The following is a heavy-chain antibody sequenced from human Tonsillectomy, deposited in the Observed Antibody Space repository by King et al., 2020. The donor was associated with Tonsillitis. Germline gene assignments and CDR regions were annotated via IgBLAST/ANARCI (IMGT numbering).Heavy chain of an antibody. Sequence: VQLVESGGGVVQPGRSLRLSCAASGFTFSNYGMHWVRQAPGKGLEWVAVMWYGGSNKYYADSVKGRFTISRDNSKKTLYLQMNSLRAEDTAVYYCAWYREARDTAIDGYYYYGMDVWGQGTTVTVSS. CDR3: AWYREARDTAIDGYYYYGMDV. CDR1: GFTFSNYG. V-gene: IGHV3-33*01. J-gene: IGHJ6*02. CDR2: MWYGGSNK. D-gene: IGHD5-18*01.